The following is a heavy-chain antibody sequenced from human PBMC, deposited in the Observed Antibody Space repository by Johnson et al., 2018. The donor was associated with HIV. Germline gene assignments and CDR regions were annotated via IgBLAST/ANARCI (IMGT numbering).Heavy chain of an antibody. CDR2: IWYDGSNK. CDR1: GFTFANYG. Sequence: QVQLVESGGGVVQPGRSLRLSCAASGFTFANYGMHWVRQAPGKGLEWVAVIWYDGSNKYYADSVKGRFTISRDNSKNTLYLQMNSLRAEDTAVYYCARGRGALDIWGQGTMVTVSS. J-gene: IGHJ3*02. V-gene: IGHV3-33*01. CDR3: ARGRGALDI. D-gene: IGHD3-16*01.